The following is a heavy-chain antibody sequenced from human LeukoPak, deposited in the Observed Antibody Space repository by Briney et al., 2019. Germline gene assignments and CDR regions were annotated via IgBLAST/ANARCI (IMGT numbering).Heavy chain of an antibody. CDR3: ASVASTRPNLFDP. V-gene: IGHV1-46*01. J-gene: IGHJ5*02. Sequence: ASVKVSCKASGYTFTNYFMHWVRQAPGQGLEWMGIINPSGGSTSYAQKFQGRVTMTRDTSTSTVYMELNNLRSEDTALYSCASVASTRPNLFDPWGQGTLVTVSS. D-gene: IGHD2-2*01. CDR1: GYTFTNYF. CDR2: INPSGGST.